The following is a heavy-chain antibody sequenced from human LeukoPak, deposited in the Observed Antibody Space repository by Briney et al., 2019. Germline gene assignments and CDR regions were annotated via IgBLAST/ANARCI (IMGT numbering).Heavy chain of an antibody. CDR2: INHSGRT. D-gene: IGHD2-2*01. J-gene: IGHJ5*02. V-gene: IGHV4-34*01. Sequence: SETLSLTCAVSGGSFSGYYWTWIRQPPGKGLEWIGEINHSGRTNYNPSLKSRVIISVDTSKNQFSLKVNSVTAADTAVYYCARPLGYCSGSRCPQSWFDPWGQGTLVTVSS. CDR3: ARPLGYCSGSRCPQSWFDP. CDR1: GGSFSGYY.